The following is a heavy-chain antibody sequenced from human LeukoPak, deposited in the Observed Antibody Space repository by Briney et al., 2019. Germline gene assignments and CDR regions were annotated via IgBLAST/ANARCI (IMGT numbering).Heavy chain of an antibody. J-gene: IGHJ5*02. CDR2: IYYSGST. Sequence: SGSLCLTCTVSVGSIRSGGYYWGCIRPHPGEGREWIGYIYYSGSTYYNPSLKSRVTISVDTSKNQFSLKLSSVTAADAAVYYCARAEWLGWFDPWGQGTLVTVSS. D-gene: IGHD6-19*01. V-gene: IGHV4-31*03. CDR1: VGSIRSGGYY. CDR3: ARAEWLGWFDP.